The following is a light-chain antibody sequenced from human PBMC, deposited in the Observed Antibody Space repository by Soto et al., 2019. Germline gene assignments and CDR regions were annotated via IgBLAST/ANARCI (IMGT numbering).Light chain of an antibody. CDR1: QSVLYSSNNKNY. J-gene: IGKJ1*01. CDR3: QQYCSTPPT. Sequence: DIVLTQSPDSLAVSLGERATINCKSSQSVLYSSNNKNYLAWYQQKLGQPPKLLIYWASTRESGVPDRFSGSGYGTDFTLTISSLQAEDLAVYYCQQYCSTPPTFGQGTKVDIK. CDR2: WAS. V-gene: IGKV4-1*01.